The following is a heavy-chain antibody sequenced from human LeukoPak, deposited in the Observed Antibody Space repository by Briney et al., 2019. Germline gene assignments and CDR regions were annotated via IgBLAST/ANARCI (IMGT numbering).Heavy chain of an antibody. D-gene: IGHD2-15*01. J-gene: IGHJ5*02. Sequence: GASVKVSCKASGYTFTSYAINWVRQAPGQGLEWMGGIIPVFGKANYAQKFQGRVTITADESTSTAYMEMSSLRSEDTAIYYCARAVGYCSGGSCPYNWFDPWGQGTLVTVSS. V-gene: IGHV1-69*13. CDR1: GYTFTSYA. CDR3: ARAVGYCSGGSCPYNWFDP. CDR2: IIPVFGKA.